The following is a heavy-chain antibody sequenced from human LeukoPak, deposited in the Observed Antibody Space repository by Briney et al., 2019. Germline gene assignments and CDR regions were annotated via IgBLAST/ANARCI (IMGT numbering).Heavy chain of an antibody. CDR1: GFTFDDYA. CDR2: ISWNSGNI. Sequence: GGSLRLSCAASGFTFDDYAMHWVRQAPGKGLEWVSGISWNSGNIGYADSVKGRFTISRDNAKNSLFLQMNSLRAEDMALYYCGRDKYTSSWSDLDYWGQGTLVTVSS. CDR3: GRDKYTSSWSDLDY. J-gene: IGHJ4*02. V-gene: IGHV3-9*03. D-gene: IGHD6-13*01.